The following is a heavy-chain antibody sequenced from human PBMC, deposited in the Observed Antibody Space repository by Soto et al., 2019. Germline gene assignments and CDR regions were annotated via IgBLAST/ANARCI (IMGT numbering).Heavy chain of an antibody. CDR1: GFTFNSNA. Sequence: QEQLVESGGDVVQPGRSLRLSCAASGFTFNSNAMHWVRQAPGKGLEWVAVISYDGRVQLYTDSVKGRFTISRDDSKNILYLQMNSLRDEDTALDYCARDKIQGAPNYPDSWGQGTVVTVSS. CDR2: ISYDGRVQ. V-gene: IGHV3-30*04. J-gene: IGHJ4*02. CDR3: ARDKIQGAPNYPDS.